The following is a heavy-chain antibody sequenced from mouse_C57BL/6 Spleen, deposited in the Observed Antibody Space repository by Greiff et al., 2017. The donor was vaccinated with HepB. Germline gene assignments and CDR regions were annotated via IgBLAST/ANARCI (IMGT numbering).Heavy chain of an antibody. CDR3: AVNWVFDY. J-gene: IGHJ2*01. Sequence: ESGPELVKPGASVKISCKASGYAFSSSWMNWVKQRPGKGLEWIGRIYPGDGDTNYNGKFKGKATLTADKSSSTAYMQLSSLTSEDSAVYFCAVNWVFDYWGQGTTRTVSS. V-gene: IGHV1-82*01. CDR1: GYAFSSSW. CDR2: IYPGDGDT. D-gene: IGHD4-1*01.